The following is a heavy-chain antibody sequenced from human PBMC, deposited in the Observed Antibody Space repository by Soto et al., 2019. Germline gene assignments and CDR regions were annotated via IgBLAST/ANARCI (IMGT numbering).Heavy chain of an antibody. CDR3: ARTPANYYDSSEVDY. Sequence: QVQLVQSGAEVKKPGASVKVSCQASGYTFTSYGISWVRQAPGQGLEWMGWISGHNSDTNYAQKLQGRVTMTTDTSTSKAYMELRSLKSDDTAVYYCARTPANYYDSSEVDYGGQGTLVTVSS. CDR1: GYTFTSYG. V-gene: IGHV1-18*04. CDR2: ISGHNSDT. J-gene: IGHJ4*02. D-gene: IGHD3-22*01.